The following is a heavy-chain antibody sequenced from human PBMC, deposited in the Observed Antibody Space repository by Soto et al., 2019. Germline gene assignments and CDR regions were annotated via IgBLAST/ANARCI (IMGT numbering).Heavy chain of an antibody. CDR3: ARGHSSGWYGGYWYFDL. Sequence: KTSETLSLTCAVSGGSISSSNWCSCVRQPPGKGLEWIGEIYHSGSTNYNPSLKSRVTISVDKSKNQFSLKLSSVTAADTAVYYCARGHSSGWYGGYWYFDLWGRGTLVTVSS. D-gene: IGHD6-19*01. J-gene: IGHJ2*01. V-gene: IGHV4-4*02. CDR1: GGSISSSNW. CDR2: IYHSGST.